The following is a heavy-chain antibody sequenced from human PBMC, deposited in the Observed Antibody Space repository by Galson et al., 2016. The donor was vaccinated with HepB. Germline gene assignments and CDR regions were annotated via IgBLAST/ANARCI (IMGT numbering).Heavy chain of an antibody. V-gene: IGHV3-15*01. J-gene: IGHJ6*02. CDR1: GFTFSLAW. CDR2: MKSKGGGGTT. D-gene: IGHD2-21*01. CDR3: IHDWDYNYGMNV. Sequence: LRLSCAGYGFTFSLAWMNWVRQAPGKGLEWVGRMKSKGGGGTTDFAAPMKGRFSITRDDSKNTLYLHMISLTAEDTAVYYCIHDWDYNYGMNVWGQGTTVTVSS.